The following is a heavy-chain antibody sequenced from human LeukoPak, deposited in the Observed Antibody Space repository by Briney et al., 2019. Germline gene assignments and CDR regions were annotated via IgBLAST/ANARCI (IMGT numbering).Heavy chain of an antibody. CDR3: ARDNYDYVWGTQRVDF. CDR1: GFTFTKYG. J-gene: IGHJ4*02. CDR2: IRPYNGNT. D-gene: IGHD3-16*01. Sequence: ASVKVSCKASGFTFTKYGINWVRQAPGQGLEWMGLIRPYNGNTNYAQKLQGRVTMTTDTSTSTAYMEVRSLKFDDTAVYYCARDNYDYVWGTQRVDFWGEGTLVTVPS. V-gene: IGHV1-18*01.